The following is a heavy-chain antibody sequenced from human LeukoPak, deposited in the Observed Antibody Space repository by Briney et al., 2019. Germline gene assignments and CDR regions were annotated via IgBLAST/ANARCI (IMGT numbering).Heavy chain of an antibody. D-gene: IGHD3-10*01. CDR3: ARVEHYYAMDY. CDR1: GGSISSYY. CDR2: IYYTGST. Sequence: ASETLSLTCTVSGGSISSYYWSWIRQPPGKGLEWIGYIYYTGSTTDYNPSLKSRATILLDTTKSQYSLRLSSVTAADTAVYYCARVEHYYAMDYWGLGTLVTVTS. J-gene: IGHJ4*02. V-gene: IGHV4-59*01.